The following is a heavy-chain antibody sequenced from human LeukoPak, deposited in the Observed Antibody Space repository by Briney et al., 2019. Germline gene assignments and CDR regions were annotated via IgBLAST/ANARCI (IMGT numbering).Heavy chain of an antibody. J-gene: IGHJ6*03. Sequence: SVKVSCKASGYTFTSYGISWVRQAPGQGLEWMGGIIPIFGTSNYAQKFQGRVTITTDESTSTVYMELSSLRSEDTAVYYCARYVDNYYFYYMDVWGKGTTVTVSS. V-gene: IGHV1-69*05. CDR3: ARYVDNYYFYYMDV. CDR2: IIPIFGTS. CDR1: GYTFTSYG. D-gene: IGHD2-15*01.